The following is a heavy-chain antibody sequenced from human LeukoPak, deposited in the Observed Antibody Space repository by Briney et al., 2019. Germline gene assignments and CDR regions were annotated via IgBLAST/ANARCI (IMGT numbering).Heavy chain of an antibody. V-gene: IGHV3-23*01. Sequence: GGSLRLSCAASGFIFSSYAMSWVRQAPGKGLEWVSAISSSGGSTNYADSVKGRFTISRYKSKNTLYLQMDSLRAEDTAVYYCAKDSQGSAASSGFFDYWGQGTLVTVSS. J-gene: IGHJ4*02. CDR3: AKDSQGSAASSGFFDY. CDR1: GFIFSSYA. D-gene: IGHD2-2*01. CDR2: ISSSGGST.